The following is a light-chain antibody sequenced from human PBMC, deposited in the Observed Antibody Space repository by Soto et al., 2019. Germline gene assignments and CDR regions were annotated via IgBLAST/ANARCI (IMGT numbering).Light chain of an antibody. Sequence: DIQLTQSPSVLSASVGDRVTITCRASQGINSYLAWYQQKPGKVPKLLIYAASTLHSGVPSRFSGSGSGIEFTLTISSRQPEDFAAYYCQHLNSYPRTFGQGTKVEIK. CDR1: QGINSY. CDR3: QHLNSYPRT. J-gene: IGKJ1*01. CDR2: AAS. V-gene: IGKV1-9*01.